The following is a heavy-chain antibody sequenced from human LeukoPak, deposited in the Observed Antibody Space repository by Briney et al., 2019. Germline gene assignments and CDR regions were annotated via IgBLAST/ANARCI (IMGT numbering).Heavy chain of an antibody. CDR3: ARVGVVRTYYYYYMDV. Sequence: PSETLSLTCTVSGGSISSYYWSWIRQPAGKGLEWIGRIYTSGSTNYNPPLKSRVTMSVDTSKNQFSLKLSSVTAADTAVYYCARVGVVRTYYYYYMDVWGKGTTVTVSS. V-gene: IGHV4-4*07. J-gene: IGHJ6*03. D-gene: IGHD3-3*01. CDR2: IYTSGST. CDR1: GGSISSYY.